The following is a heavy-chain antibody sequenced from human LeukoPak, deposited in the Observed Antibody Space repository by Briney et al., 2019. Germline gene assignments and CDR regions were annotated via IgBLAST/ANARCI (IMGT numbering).Heavy chain of an antibody. J-gene: IGHJ3*02. V-gene: IGHV1-2*06. CDR1: GYTFTGYY. CDR3: ARDPLMVTGAFDI. Sequence: ASVKVSCKASGYTFTGYYMHWVRQAPGQGLEWMGRFNPNSGGTNYAQKFQGRVTMTRDTSISTAYMELSRLRSDDTAVYYCARDPLMVTGAFDIWGQGTMATVSS. CDR2: FNPNSGGT. D-gene: IGHD2-8*01.